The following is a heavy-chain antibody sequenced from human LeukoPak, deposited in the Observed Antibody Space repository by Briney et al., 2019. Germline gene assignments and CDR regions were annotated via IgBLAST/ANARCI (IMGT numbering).Heavy chain of an antibody. CDR2: IYYSGIT. CDR1: GYSITTGHY. D-gene: IGHD6-6*01. J-gene: IGHJ4*02. CDR3: ASGSLNYSSSSNFDS. V-gene: IGHV4-59*11. Sequence: PSETLSLTCTVSGYSITTGHYWGWIRQPPGKGLEWIGYIYYSGITNYNPSLKSRVTISVDTSKNQFSLKLSSVTAADTAVYYCASGSLNYSSSSNFDSWGQGTLVTVSS.